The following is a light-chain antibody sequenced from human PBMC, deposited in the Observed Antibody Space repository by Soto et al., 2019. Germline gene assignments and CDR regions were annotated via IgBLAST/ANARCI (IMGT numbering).Light chain of an antibody. Sequence: EFVLTQSPGTLSLSPGERATLSCRASQTVRNNYLAWYQQKPGQAPRLLIYDASSRATGIPDRFSGSGSGTDFTLTTSRLEPEDFAVYYCQQYGSSGTFGQGTKVDIK. J-gene: IGKJ1*01. CDR1: QTVRNNY. V-gene: IGKV3-20*01. CDR2: DAS. CDR3: QQYGSSGT.